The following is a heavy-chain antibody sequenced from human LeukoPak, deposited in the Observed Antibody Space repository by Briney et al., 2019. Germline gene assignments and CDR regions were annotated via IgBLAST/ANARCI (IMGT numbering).Heavy chain of an antibody. CDR3: ARGSFWFDP. Sequence: GASVKVSCTASGYTFSGYYMHWVRQAPGQGLEWMGWINPKSGGTNEAQKFHDRVTMTRDTSIRTAYMEVSRLRSDDTAVYYCARGSFWFDPWGQGTLVTVSS. V-gene: IGHV1-2*02. J-gene: IGHJ5*02. D-gene: IGHD2-15*01. CDR2: INPKSGGT. CDR1: GYTFSGYY.